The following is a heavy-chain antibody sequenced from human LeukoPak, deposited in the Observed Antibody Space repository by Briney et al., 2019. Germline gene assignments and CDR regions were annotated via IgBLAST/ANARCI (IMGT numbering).Heavy chain of an antibody. V-gene: IGHV3-21*01. CDR1: GFTFSSYS. J-gene: IGHJ4*02. Sequence: PGGSLRLSCAASGFTFSSYSMNWVRQAPGKGLEWVSSISSSSSYIYYADSLQGRFTISRDNSRTTLYLQMDSLRAEDTALYYCAKGQTGDYWGQGTLGTVSS. CDR2: ISSSSSYI. D-gene: IGHD7-27*01. CDR3: AKGQTGDY.